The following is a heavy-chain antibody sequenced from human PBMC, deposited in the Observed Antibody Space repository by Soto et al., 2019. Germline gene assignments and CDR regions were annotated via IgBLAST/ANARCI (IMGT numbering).Heavy chain of an antibody. CDR2: INAGNGNT. J-gene: IGHJ6*02. CDR1: GYTCTSYA. V-gene: IGHV1-3*01. D-gene: IGHD3-10*01. Sequence: ASVKVSCKASGYTCTSYAMHWVRQAPGQRLEWMGWINAGNGNTKYSQKFQGRVTITRDTSASTAYMELSSLRSEDTAVYYCARDPTLWFGDPVDYYYGMDVWGQGTTVTVSS. CDR3: ARDPTLWFGDPVDYYYGMDV.